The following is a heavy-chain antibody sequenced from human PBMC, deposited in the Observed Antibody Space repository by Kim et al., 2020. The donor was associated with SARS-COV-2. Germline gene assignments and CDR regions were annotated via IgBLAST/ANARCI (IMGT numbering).Heavy chain of an antibody. Sequence: GGSLRLSCAASGFTFSSYGMHWVRQAPGKGLEWVAVISYDGSNKYYADSVKGRFTISRDHSKNTLYLQMNSLRAEDTAVYYCAKAGGDYASLDSWGQGP. CDR1: GFTFSSYG. V-gene: IGHV3-30*18. J-gene: IGHJ4*02. CDR2: ISYDGSNK. CDR3: AKAGGDYASLDS. D-gene: IGHD4-17*01.